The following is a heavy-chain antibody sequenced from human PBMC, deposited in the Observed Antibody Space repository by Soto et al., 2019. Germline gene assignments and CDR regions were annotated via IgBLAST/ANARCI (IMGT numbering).Heavy chain of an antibody. V-gene: IGHV4-31*03. J-gene: IGHJ4*01. CDR2: ISYSGST. CDR1: GGSISSGGYY. CDR3: ARGVLH. Sequence: QVQLQESGPGLVQPSQTLSLTCTVSGGSISSGGYYWSWIRQHPGTGLEWIGHISYSGSTYYNTSLMRRVNISVDTSRNQFSLIVNAVTAADTAVYCCARGVLHWGQGTLVTVSS.